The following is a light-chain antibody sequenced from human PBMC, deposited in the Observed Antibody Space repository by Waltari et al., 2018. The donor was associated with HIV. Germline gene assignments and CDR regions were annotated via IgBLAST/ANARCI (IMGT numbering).Light chain of an antibody. CDR1: NSNIGRYA. CDR2: SNT. Sequence: QSVLTQPPSASGAPGQRVSISCSGGNSNIGRYAVSWFQQLPGTAPKLPIYSNTQRPSGVPDRFSGSKSGTSASLAIGGLQSEDEADYYCAAWDDSLSGSVVFGGGTKLTVL. V-gene: IGLV1-44*01. CDR3: AAWDDSLSGSVV. J-gene: IGLJ2*01.